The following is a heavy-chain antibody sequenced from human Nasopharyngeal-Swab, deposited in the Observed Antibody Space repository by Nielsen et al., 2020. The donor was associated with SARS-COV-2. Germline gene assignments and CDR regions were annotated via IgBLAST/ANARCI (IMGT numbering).Heavy chain of an antibody. CDR2: IHYSGTT. J-gene: IGHJ4*02. V-gene: IGHV4-39*01. Sequence: WIRQPPGKGLEWIGCIHYSGTTYYIPSLKSRVTISVDTSKNQFSLNLRSVTAADTAVYYCARHGVVVRGGYYFDYWGQGTLVTVSS. CDR3: ARHGVVVRGGYYFDY. D-gene: IGHD2-15*01.